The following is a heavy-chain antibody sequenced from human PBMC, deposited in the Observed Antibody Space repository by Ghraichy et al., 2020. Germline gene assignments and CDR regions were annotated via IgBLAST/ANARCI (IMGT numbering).Heavy chain of an antibody. CDR3: ARDRAPAYSSSSGFDY. CDR2: ISSSSSTI. CDR1: GFTFSSYS. D-gene: IGHD6-6*01. V-gene: IGHV3-48*02. Sequence: GGSLRLSCAASGFTFSSYSMNWVRQAPGKGLEWVSYISSSSSTIYYADSVKGRFTISRDNAKNSLYLQMNSLRDEDTAVYYCARDRAPAYSSSSGFDYWGQGTLVTVSS. J-gene: IGHJ4*02.